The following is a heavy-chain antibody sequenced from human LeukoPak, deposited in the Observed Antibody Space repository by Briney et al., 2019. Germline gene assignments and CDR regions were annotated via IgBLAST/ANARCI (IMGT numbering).Heavy chain of an antibody. J-gene: IGHJ4*02. CDR3: TRGVYQLLYFDY. Sequence: GASVKVSCKASGGTFNNHAFYWVRQAPGQGLEWMGWINPNSGGTNYAQKFQGRVTMTRDTSISTAYMELSRLRSDDTAVYYCTRGVYQLLYFDYWGQGALVTVSS. CDR1: GGTFNNHA. D-gene: IGHD6-13*01. V-gene: IGHV1-2*02. CDR2: INPNSGGT.